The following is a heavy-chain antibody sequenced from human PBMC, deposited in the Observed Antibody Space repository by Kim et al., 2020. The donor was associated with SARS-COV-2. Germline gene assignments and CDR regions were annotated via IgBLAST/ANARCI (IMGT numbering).Heavy chain of an antibody. CDR3: ARASTYKSCSSTICNKYG. CDR1: GGSISSYY. J-gene: IGHJ6*01. Sequence: SETLSLTCTVSGGSISSYYWSWIRQPPGQGLEWIGSIYYSGTTNYNPSLNSRVTISVHTSKTQFSLNLSSVTAPDTAVYYSARASTYKSCSSTICNKYG. V-gene: IGHV4-59*13. CDR2: IYYSGTT. D-gene: IGHD2-2*01.